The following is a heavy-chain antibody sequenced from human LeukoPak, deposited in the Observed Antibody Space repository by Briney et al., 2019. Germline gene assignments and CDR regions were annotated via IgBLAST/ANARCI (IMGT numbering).Heavy chain of an antibody. Sequence: GGSLRLSCAASGFTFSDYYMSWIRQAPGKGLEWVSYISSSGSTIYYADSVKGRFTISRDNAKNSLYLQMNSLRAEDTAVYYCARLLGYCSSTSCQGDAFDIWGQRTMVTVSS. CDR3: ARLLGYCSSTSCQGDAFDI. D-gene: IGHD2-2*01. J-gene: IGHJ3*02. V-gene: IGHV3-11*01. CDR2: ISSSGSTI. CDR1: GFTFSDYY.